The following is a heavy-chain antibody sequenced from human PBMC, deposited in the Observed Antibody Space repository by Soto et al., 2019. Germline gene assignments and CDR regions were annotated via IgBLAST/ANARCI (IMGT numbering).Heavy chain of an antibody. D-gene: IGHD3-3*01. Sequence: PSETLSLTCTVSGGSISSYYWSWIRQPPGKGLEWIGYIYYSGSTNYNPSLKSRVTISVDTSKNQFSLKLSSVTAADTAVYYCARGDFCSGYYIDYWGQGTLVTVSS. V-gene: IGHV4-59*01. J-gene: IGHJ4*02. CDR1: GGSISSYY. CDR3: ARGDFCSGYYIDY. CDR2: IYYSGST.